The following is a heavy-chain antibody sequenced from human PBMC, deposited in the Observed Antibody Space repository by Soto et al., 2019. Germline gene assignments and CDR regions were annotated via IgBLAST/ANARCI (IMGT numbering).Heavy chain of an antibody. Sequence: VASVKVSCKASGYSFTDYHIHWVRQAPGQGLEWLGRINPKSGGTSTAQKFQGWVTMTTDTSISTASMELTRLTSDDTAIYYCARGDSKECSNGVCRCFYNHEMDVWG. V-gene: IGHV1-2*04. CDR3: ARGDSKECSNGVCRCFYNHEMDV. J-gene: IGHJ6*02. CDR2: INPKSGGT. CDR1: GYSFTDYH. D-gene: IGHD2-8*01.